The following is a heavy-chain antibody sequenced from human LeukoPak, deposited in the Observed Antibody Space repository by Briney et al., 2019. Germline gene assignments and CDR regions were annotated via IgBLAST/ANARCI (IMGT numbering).Heavy chain of an antibody. V-gene: IGHV3-23*01. D-gene: IGHD3-3*01. CDR1: GFTFSSYA. CDR3: AKDCPVLRFLEWQTGHAFDI. CDR2: ISGSGGST. J-gene: IGHJ3*02. Sequence: GGSLRLSCAASGFTFSSYAMSWVRQAPGKGLEWVSAISGSGGSTYYADSVKGRFTISRDNSKNTLYLQMNSLRAEDTPVYYCAKDCPVLRFLEWQTGHAFDIWGQGTMVTVSS.